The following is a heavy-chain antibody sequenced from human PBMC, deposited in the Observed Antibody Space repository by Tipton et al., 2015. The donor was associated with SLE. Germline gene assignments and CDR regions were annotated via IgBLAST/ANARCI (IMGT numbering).Heavy chain of an antibody. V-gene: IGHV3-49*01. CDR1: GFTFGDYV. Sequence: RSLRLSCIAAGFTFGDYVMGWFRQAPGKGLEWVTFIKSKAYGGTTEYAASVKGRFTISTDGSKSIAYLQMNSLKTEDTAVYFCTARGGPGAHDAFAIWGQGTMVTVSS. CDR2: IKSKAYGGTT. J-gene: IGHJ3*02. D-gene: IGHD3-16*01. CDR3: TARGGPGAHDAFAI.